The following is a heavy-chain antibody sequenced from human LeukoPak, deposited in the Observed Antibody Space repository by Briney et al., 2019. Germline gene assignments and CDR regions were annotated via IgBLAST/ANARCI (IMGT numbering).Heavy chain of an antibody. V-gene: IGHV3-7*03. CDR2: IKQDGSEK. D-gene: IGHD2-15*01. CDR3: AKLLGYCSGGSCYPRYDAFDI. CDR1: GFTFSSYW. J-gene: IGHJ3*02. Sequence: GGSLRLSCAASGFTFSSYWMSWVRQAPGKGLEWVANIKQDGSEKYYVDSVKGRFTISRDNAKNSLYLQMNSLRAEDTAVYYCAKLLGYCSGGSCYPRYDAFDIWGQGTMVTVSS.